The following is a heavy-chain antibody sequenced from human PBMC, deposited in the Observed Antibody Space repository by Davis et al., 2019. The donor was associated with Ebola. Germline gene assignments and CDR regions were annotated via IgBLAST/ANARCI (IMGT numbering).Heavy chain of an antibody. Sequence: GESLKISCAASGFTFSSDAMSWVRQAPGKGLEWVSAISGSGGSTYYADSVKGRFTISRDNSKKTLYLQMNSLRAEDTAVYYCAKRIWDGMDVWGQGTTVTVSS. CDR2: ISGSGGST. CDR1: GFTFSSDA. J-gene: IGHJ6*02. D-gene: IGHD2-15*01. CDR3: AKRIWDGMDV. V-gene: IGHV3-23*01.